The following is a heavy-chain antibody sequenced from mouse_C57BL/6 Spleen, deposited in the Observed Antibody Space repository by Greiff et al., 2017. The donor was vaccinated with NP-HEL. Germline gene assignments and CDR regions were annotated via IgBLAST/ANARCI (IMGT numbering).Heavy chain of an antibody. Sequence: VQLQQSGAELVKPGASVKLSCTASGFNIKDYYMHWVKQRPEQGLEWIGRIDPEDGETKYAPKFQGKATITAATSSNTAYLQLSSLTSEDTAVYYCARWITTVVATEGAWFAYWGQGTLVTVSA. CDR2: IDPEDGET. D-gene: IGHD1-1*01. CDR1: GFNIKDYY. CDR3: ARWITTVVATEGAWFAY. V-gene: IGHV14-2*01. J-gene: IGHJ3*01.